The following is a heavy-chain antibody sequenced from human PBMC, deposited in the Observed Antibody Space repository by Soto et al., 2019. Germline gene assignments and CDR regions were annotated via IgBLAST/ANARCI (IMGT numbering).Heavy chain of an antibody. V-gene: IGHV1-46*01. CDR3: ARDLFYVVPATHYCNSGMAV. D-gene: IGHD2-2*01. J-gene: IGHJ6*04. CDR2: INPSGGSP. Sequence: QGLEWMGIINPSGGSPSYAQKFQGRVTMTRDTSTSTVYMELSSLRSEDTAVYYCARDLFYVVPATHYCNSGMAVLGNRTTV.